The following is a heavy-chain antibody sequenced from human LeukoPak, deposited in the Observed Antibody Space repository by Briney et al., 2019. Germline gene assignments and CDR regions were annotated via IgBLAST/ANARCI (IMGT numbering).Heavy chain of an antibody. V-gene: IGHV1-2*02. CDR2: INPSSGGT. CDR3: ARGGEEMATIH. J-gene: IGHJ4*02. D-gene: IGHD5-24*01. Sequence: GASVKVSCKASGYTFTGYYMHWVRQAPGQGLEWMGWINPSSGGTNYAQKFQGRVTMTRDTSISTAYMELSRLRSDDTAVYYCARGGEEMATIHWGQGTLVTVSS. CDR1: GYTFTGYY.